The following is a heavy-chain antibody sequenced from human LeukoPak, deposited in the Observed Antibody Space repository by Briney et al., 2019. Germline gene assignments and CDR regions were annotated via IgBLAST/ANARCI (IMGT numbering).Heavy chain of an antibody. V-gene: IGHV4-38-2*02. CDR2: IYHSGST. J-gene: IGHJ3*02. CDR1: GYSISSGYY. Sequence: ASETLSLTCTVSGYSISSGYYWGWIRQPPGKGLEWIGRIYHSGSTYYNPSLKSRVTISVDTSKNQFSLKLSSVTAADTAVYYCARGGTGVTRVAFDIWGQGTMVTVSS. D-gene: IGHD2-21*02. CDR3: ARGGTGVTRVAFDI.